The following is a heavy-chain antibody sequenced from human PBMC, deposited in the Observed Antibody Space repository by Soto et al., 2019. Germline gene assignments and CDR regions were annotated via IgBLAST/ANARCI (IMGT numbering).Heavy chain of an antibody. V-gene: IGHV3-30-3*01. Sequence: PGGSLRLSCAASGFTFSVYTMHWVRQAPGKGLEWVALISYDGSNKYYADSVKGRFTISRDNSRSTLYLHMNSLRADDTAVYYCARGGYYYDSSADYWGLGTLVTVSS. J-gene: IGHJ4*02. D-gene: IGHD3-22*01. CDR1: GFTFSVYT. CDR3: ARGGYYYDSSADY. CDR2: ISYDGSNK.